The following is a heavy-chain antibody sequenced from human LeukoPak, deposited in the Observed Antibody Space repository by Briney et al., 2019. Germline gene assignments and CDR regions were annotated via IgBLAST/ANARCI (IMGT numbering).Heavy chain of an antibody. CDR1: GFTFRSDA. V-gene: IGHV3-13*01. J-gene: IGHJ4*02. Sequence: GGSLRLSCAASGFTFRSDATHCGRQRKEKGLECVSEIGIAADAYYPRSVRGRVTISRENAKNSRYLQMKSLRAADTGRYYCVSGQGRSSWYTFDYWGQGTLVTVSS. D-gene: IGHD6-13*01. CDR2: IGIAADA. CDR3: VSGQGRSSWYTFDY.